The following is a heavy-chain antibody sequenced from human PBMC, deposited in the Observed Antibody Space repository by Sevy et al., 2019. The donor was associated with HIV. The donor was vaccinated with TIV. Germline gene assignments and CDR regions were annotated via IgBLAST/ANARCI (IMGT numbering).Heavy chain of an antibody. D-gene: IGHD6-13*01. CDR1: GDSVSSNNAA. CDR2: TYYRSKWYN. Sequence: SQTLSLTCVISGDSVSSNNAARIWIRQSPSRGLEWLGRTYYRSKWYNDYAPSMKSRITINPDTSKNQFSLQLNSVTPEDTAVYYCAREGYRSTWYAGADYWGQGTLVTVSS. J-gene: IGHJ4*02. CDR3: AREGYRSTWYAGADY. V-gene: IGHV6-1*01.